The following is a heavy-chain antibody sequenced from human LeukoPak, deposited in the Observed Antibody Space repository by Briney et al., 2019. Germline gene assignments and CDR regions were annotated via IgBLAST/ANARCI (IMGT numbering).Heavy chain of an antibody. CDR1: GFTFSSYA. CDR3: ARRDSGYHGSGSYLAY. Sequence: GGSLRLSCAASGFTFSSYAMSWVRQAPGKGLEWVSAVSGSGGSTYYADSVRGRFTISRDNSKNTLYLQMNSLRAEDTAIYYYARRDSGYHGSGSYLAYWGQGTLVTVSS. D-gene: IGHD3-10*01. J-gene: IGHJ4*02. CDR2: VSGSGGST. V-gene: IGHV3-23*01.